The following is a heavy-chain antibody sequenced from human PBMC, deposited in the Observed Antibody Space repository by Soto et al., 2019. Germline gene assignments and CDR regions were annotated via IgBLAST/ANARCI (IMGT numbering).Heavy chain of an antibody. J-gene: IGHJ4*02. CDR1: GFTFSSYS. D-gene: IGHD3-3*01. CDR2: ISRTSNYI. Sequence: GGSLRLSCAASGFTFSSYSMNWVRQAPGKGLEWVSSISRTSNYIYYTDSVKGRFTISRDNAKNSTYLQMNSLRAEDTATYYCASGVFGLVSPVIGGYWGQGTLVTVSS. V-gene: IGHV3-21*01. CDR3: ASGVFGLVSPVIGGY.